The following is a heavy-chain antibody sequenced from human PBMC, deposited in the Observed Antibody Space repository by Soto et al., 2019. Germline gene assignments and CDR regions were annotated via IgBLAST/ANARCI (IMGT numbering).Heavy chain of an antibody. J-gene: IGHJ4*02. CDR1: GGSISPYY. Sequence: SETLSLTCTVSGGSISPYYWSWIRQPAGKGLEWIGRIYASGSTNYNSSLKGRVTMSVTTSKNQFSLKLSSVTAADTAVYYCARGGMVIIPTATAFDYWRQGTLVTVSS. V-gene: IGHV4-4*07. CDR2: IYASGST. CDR3: ARGGMVIIPTATAFDY. D-gene: IGHD2-2*01.